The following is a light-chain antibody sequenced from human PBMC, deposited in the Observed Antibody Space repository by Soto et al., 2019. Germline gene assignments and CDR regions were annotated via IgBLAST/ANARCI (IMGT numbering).Light chain of an antibody. Sequence: QSALTQPPSASGSPGQSVTISCTGTSSDVGGYYDFVSWFQQRPGKAPKVVIYEVSKRPSGVPDRCSGSKSGNTASLTVSGLQADDEADYYCSSYVGYNNLVFGGGTKLTVL. CDR2: EVS. V-gene: IGLV2-8*01. CDR1: SSDVGGYYD. J-gene: IGLJ2*01. CDR3: SSYVGYNNLV.